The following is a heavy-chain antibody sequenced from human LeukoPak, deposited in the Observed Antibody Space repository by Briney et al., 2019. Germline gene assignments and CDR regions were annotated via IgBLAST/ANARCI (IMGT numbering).Heavy chain of an antibody. D-gene: IGHD6-13*01. V-gene: IGHV3-15*01. CDR1: GFTFSDYS. J-gene: IGHJ4*02. Sequence: GGSLRLSCAASGFTFSDYSMNWVRQAPGKGLEWVGRIKSKTDGGTTDYAAPVKGRFTISRDDSKNTLYLQMNSLKTEDTAVYYCTTSPYSSSWSSIPDYWGQGTLVAVSS. CDR3: TTSPYSSSWSSIPDY. CDR2: IKSKTDGGTT.